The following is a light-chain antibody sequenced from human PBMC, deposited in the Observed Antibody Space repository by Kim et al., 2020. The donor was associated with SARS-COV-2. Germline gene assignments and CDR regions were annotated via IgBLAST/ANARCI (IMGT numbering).Light chain of an antibody. Sequence: SYELTQPLSVSVALGQTARVTCGGNNLERKNVHWYQQKPGQAPVLVIYRNSKRPSGIPERFSGSNSGNTATLTISRAQAGDEADYYCQVWDSSTMVFGGGTQLTVL. CDR1: NLERKN. V-gene: IGLV3-9*01. CDR3: QVWDSSTMV. J-gene: IGLJ2*01. CDR2: RNS.